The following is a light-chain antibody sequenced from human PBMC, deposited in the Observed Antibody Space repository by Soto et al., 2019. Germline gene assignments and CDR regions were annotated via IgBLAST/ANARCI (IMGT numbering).Light chain of an antibody. CDR3: QQYDNWPWT. Sequence: EIVMTQSPATLSVSPGGRATLSCMSSYSNNDTLAWYQQKPGQAPRLLIYGASRRASGFPARFSGSGSGTDFTLTISSLQSEDVAVYYCQQYDNWPWTFGQGTKVDIK. CDR1: YSNNDT. CDR2: GAS. V-gene: IGKV3-15*01. J-gene: IGKJ1*01.